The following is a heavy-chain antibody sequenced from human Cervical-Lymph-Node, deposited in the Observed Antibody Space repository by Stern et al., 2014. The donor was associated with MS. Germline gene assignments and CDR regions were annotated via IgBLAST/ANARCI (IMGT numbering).Heavy chain of an antibody. Sequence: EVQLVESGGGLVQPGGSLRLSCAASGFTFTNFWMSWVRQAPGKGLEWVASIKQDGSEKNYVDSVKDRFTISRDNAKNSLSLQMNSLRAEDTAVYFCTRGRVAAGYWGQGTLVTVSS. CDR3: TRGRVAAGY. CDR1: GFTFTNFW. V-gene: IGHV3-7*01. CDR2: IKQDGSEK. J-gene: IGHJ4*02. D-gene: IGHD6-13*01.